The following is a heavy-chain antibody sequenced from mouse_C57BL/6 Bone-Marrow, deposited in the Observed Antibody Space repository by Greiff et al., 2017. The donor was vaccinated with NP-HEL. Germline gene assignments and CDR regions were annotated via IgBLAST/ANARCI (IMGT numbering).Heavy chain of an antibody. D-gene: IGHD2-4*01. CDR2: ISDGGSYT. CDR3: ARDNDYDGAWFAY. V-gene: IGHV5-4*01. Sequence: DVMLVESGGGLVKPGGSLKLSCAASGFTFSSYAMSWFRQTPEKRLEWVATISDGGSYTYYPDNVKGRFTISRDNAKNNLYLQMSHLKSEDTAMYYCARDNDYDGAWFAYWGQGTLVTVSA. J-gene: IGHJ3*01. CDR1: GFTFSSYA.